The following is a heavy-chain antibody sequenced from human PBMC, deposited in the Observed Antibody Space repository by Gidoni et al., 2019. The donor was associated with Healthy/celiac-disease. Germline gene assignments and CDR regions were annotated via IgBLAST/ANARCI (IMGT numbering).Heavy chain of an antibody. CDR1: GGSVSRGSYY. Sequence: QVQLQESGPGLVKPSETLSLTCTVSGGSVSRGSYYWSWIRQPPGKGLEWIGYIYYSGSTNYNPSLKSRVTISVDTSKNQFSLKLSSVTAADTAVYYCARSLEYCSGGSCYGYWGQGTLVTVSS. V-gene: IGHV4-61*01. D-gene: IGHD2-15*01. J-gene: IGHJ4*02. CDR2: IYYSGST. CDR3: ARSLEYCSGGSCYGY.